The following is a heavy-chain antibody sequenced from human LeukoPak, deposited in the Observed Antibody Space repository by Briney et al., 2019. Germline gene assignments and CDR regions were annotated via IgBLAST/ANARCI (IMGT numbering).Heavy chain of an antibody. V-gene: IGHV4-4*09. CDR1: GCSISSYY. J-gene: IGHJ4*02. D-gene: IGHD3-10*01. CDR2: IYSSGST. CDR3: ASLRGHGSGIVDY. Sequence: PSETLSLTCTVSGCSISSYYWSWIRQPPGKGLEWIGYIYSSGSTNYNPSLKSRVTISVHTSKNQFSLKLSSVTAADTAVYYCASLRGHGSGIVDYWGQGTLVTVSS.